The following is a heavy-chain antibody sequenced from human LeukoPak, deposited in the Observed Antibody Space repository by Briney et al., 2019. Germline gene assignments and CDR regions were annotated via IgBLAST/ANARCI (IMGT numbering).Heavy chain of an antibody. CDR2: IRSTANGYAT. CDR3: TGNYYGSGSYADFDY. D-gene: IGHD3-10*01. V-gene: IGHV3-73*01. Sequence: GGSLRLSCAASGFTFSNAWMSWVRQASGKGLEWVGRIRSTANGYATAYAASVKGRLTISRDDSKNTAYLQMDSLKTEDTAVYYCTGNYYGSGSYADFDYWGQGTLVTVSS. CDR1: GFTFSNAW. J-gene: IGHJ4*02.